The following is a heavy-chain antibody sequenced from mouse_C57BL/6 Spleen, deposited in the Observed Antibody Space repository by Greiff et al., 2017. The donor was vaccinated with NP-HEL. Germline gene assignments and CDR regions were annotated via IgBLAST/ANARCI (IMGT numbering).Heavy chain of an antibody. CDR2: IHPNSGST. Sequence: VQLQQPGAELVKPGASVKLSCKASGYTFTSYWMHWVKQRPGQGLEWIGMIHPNSGSTNYNEKFKSKATLTVDKSSSTAYMQLSSLTSEDSAVYYCALMTTVVATNYWGQGTTLTVSS. CDR3: ALMTTVVATNY. CDR1: GYTFTSYW. V-gene: IGHV1-64*01. J-gene: IGHJ2*01. D-gene: IGHD1-1*01.